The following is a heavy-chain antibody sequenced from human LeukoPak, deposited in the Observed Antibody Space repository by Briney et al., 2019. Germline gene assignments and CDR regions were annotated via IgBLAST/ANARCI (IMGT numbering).Heavy chain of an antibody. CDR3: AKRGVVIRVILVGFHKEAYYFDS. D-gene: IGHD3-22*01. CDR2: ISDSGGRT. J-gene: IGHJ4*02. Sequence: GGSLRPSCAVSGITLSNYGMSWVRQAPGKGLEWVAGISDSGGRTNYADSVKGRFTISRDDPKNTLFLQMNSLRAEDTAVYFCAKRGVVIRVILVGFHKEAYYFDSWGQGALVTVSS. V-gene: IGHV3-23*01. CDR1: GITLSNYG.